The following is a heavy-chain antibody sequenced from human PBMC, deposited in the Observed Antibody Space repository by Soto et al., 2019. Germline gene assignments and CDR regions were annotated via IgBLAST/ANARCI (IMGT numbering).Heavy chain of an antibody. Sequence: GGSLRLSCAASGFTFSSYAMHWVRQAPGKGLEWVAVISYDGSNKYYADSVKGRFTISRDNSKNTLYLQMNSLRAEDTAVYYCARDRPTYSSPTYYYYGMDVWGQGTTVTGLL. D-gene: IGHD6-13*01. CDR2: ISYDGSNK. V-gene: IGHV3-30-3*01. CDR3: ARDRPTYSSPTYYYYGMDV. CDR1: GFTFSSYA. J-gene: IGHJ6*02.